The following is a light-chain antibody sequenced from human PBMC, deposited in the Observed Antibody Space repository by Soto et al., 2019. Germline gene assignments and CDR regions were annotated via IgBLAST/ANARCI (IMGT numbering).Light chain of an antibody. CDR3: SSYAGSTPSLLV. Sequence: QSALTQPRSVSGSPGQSVTISCTGTSSDVGGRYNYVSWYQQHPGKAPKLMIYEGSKRPSGVSNRFSGSKSGNTASLTISGLQAEDDFYYYSSSYAGSTPSLLVFGTGTKVHVL. J-gene: IGLJ1*01. CDR2: EGS. V-gene: IGLV2-23*01. CDR1: SSDVGGRYNY.